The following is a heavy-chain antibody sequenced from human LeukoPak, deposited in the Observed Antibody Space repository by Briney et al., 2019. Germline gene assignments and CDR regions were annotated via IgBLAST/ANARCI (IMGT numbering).Heavy chain of an antibody. CDR3: AVAGTGPFDI. CDR1: GFTFSDYA. V-gene: IGHV3-23*01. CDR2: ISDSGGSS. Sequence: GGSLRLSCAASGFTFSDYALTWVRQAPGKGLEWVATISDSGGSSYYADSVKGRFTISRDNSKNTLSLQMNSLRAEDTAVYYCAVAGTGPFDIWGQGTMVTVSS. D-gene: IGHD6-19*01. J-gene: IGHJ3*02.